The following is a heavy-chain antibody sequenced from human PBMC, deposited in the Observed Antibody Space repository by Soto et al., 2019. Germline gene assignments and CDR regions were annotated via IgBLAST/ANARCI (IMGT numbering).Heavy chain of an antibody. V-gene: IGHV3-73*02. CDR3: TRPNNELRFYSYTGIDV. CDR2: IRSKTNNYAT. Sequence: EVQLVESGGGLVQPGGSLKLSCAASGLTFSDSAIHWVRQASGKGLEWVGRIRSKTNNYATTYAASVKGRFTISRDDSKNTAYLQMNSLKTEDTAVYYCTRPNNELRFYSYTGIDVWGQGTTVTVSS. D-gene: IGHD1-7*01. CDR1: GLTFSDSA. J-gene: IGHJ6*02.